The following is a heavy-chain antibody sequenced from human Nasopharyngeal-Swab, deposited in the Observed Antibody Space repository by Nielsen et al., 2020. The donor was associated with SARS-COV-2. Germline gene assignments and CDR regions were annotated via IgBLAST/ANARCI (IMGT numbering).Heavy chain of an antibody. CDR3: ARGPQDVVVTADYFQH. Sequence: ASVKVAGKGSGYTLTELSMHWVRQATGQGFEWMGWMNPNSGNTGYAQKFQGRFTRTRNTSIRTFYMELISLISEDTAVYYCARGPQDVVVTADYFQHWGQGPLINVSS. D-gene: IGHD2-21*02. CDR1: GYTLTELS. J-gene: IGHJ1*01. CDR2: MNPNSGNT. V-gene: IGHV1-8*01.